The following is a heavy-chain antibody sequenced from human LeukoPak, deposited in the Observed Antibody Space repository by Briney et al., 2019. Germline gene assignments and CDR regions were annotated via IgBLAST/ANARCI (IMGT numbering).Heavy chain of an antibody. V-gene: IGHV3-23*01. CDR2: ISGSGDST. CDR1: GFTFSNYG. CDR3: ARAYRAIAAHPFDY. D-gene: IGHD6-6*01. J-gene: IGHJ4*02. Sequence: GGSLRLSCAASGFTFSNYGMSWVRQAPGKGLEWVSAISGSGDSTYYADSVKGRFTISRDNSKNTLYLQMNSLRAEDTAVYYCARAYRAIAAHPFDYWGQGTLVTVSS.